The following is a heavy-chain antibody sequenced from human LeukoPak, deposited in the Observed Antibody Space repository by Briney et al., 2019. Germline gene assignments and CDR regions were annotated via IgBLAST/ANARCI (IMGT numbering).Heavy chain of an antibody. CDR2: IYYSGYT. CDR1: GGSIGSSSYY. V-gene: IGHV4-39*01. J-gene: IGHJ5*02. CDR3: ARYSVAGTENWFDP. Sequence: SETLSLTCTVSGGSIGSSSYYWGWIRQPPGKGLEWIGSIYYSGYTYYNPSLKSRVTISVDTSKNQFSLKLSSVTAADTAVYYCARYSVAGTENWFDPWGQGTLVTVSS. D-gene: IGHD6-19*01.